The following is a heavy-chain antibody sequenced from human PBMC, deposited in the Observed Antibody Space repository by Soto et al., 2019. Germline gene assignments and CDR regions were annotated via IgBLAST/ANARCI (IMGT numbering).Heavy chain of an antibody. CDR1: GDSISSYY. CDR3: ALRSMAVVPEY. J-gene: IGHJ4*02. Sequence: QVQLQESGPGLVKPSETLSLTCAVSGDSISSYYCMWIRQPPGKGLESIGYLYYGRSANYNPSIKSRVTLSVDTSTNQCALTLSSMTAADTAVYYCALRSMAVVPEYWGQGTMVTVSS. V-gene: IGHV4-59*01. D-gene: IGHD3-22*01. CDR2: LYYGRSA.